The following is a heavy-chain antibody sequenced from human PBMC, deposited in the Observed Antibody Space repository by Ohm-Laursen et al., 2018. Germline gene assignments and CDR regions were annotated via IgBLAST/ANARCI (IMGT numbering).Heavy chain of an antibody. J-gene: IGHJ6*02. CDR3: ARDPVDYYDSSGYSYYYYGMDV. CDR2: IKQDGSEK. D-gene: IGHD3-22*01. V-gene: IGHV3-7*01. Sequence: GSLRLSCSASGFTFSSYWMSWVRQAPGKGLEWVANIKQDGSEKYYVDSVKGRFTISRDNAKNSLYLQMNSLRAEDTAVYYCARDPVDYYDSSGYSYYYYGMDVWGQGTTVTVSS. CDR1: GFTFSSYW.